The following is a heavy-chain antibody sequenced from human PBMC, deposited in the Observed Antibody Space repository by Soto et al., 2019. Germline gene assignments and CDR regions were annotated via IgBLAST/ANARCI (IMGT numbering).Heavy chain of an antibody. J-gene: IGHJ4*02. CDR2: INDSGST. D-gene: IGHD3-22*01. CDR3: ARGSHKLHSYDSSGFYHHVDY. CDR1: GGSFSDYS. V-gene: IGHV4-34*01. Sequence: SETLSLTCAVYGGSFSDYSWTWIRQPPGKGLEWIGEINDSGSTNYTPSLERRVTISRDTSKNRFSLKLSSVTAADTAVYYCARGSHKLHSYDSSGFYHHVDYWGQGSLVTVSS.